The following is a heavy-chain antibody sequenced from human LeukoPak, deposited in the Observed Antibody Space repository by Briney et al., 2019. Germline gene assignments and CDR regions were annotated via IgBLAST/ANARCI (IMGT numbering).Heavy chain of an antibody. Sequence: SETLSLTCTVSGGSISSYYWSWIRQPPGKGLEWIGYIYYSGSTNYNPSLKSRVTISVDTSKNQFSLKLSSVTAADTAVYYCARVGYYDFWSGYTYYYYMDVWGKGTTVTVSS. CDR2: IYYSGST. CDR1: GGSISSYY. CDR3: ARVGYYDFWSGYTYYYYMDV. J-gene: IGHJ6*03. D-gene: IGHD3-3*01. V-gene: IGHV4-59*01.